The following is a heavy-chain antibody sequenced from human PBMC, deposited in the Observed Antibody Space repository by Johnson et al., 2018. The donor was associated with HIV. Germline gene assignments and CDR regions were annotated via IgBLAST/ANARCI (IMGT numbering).Heavy chain of an antibody. CDR1: GFTFSTYA. J-gene: IGHJ3*02. V-gene: IGHV3-66*02. CDR2: IYSGGST. CDR3: ARGGYYYDI. D-gene: IGHD3-10*01. Sequence: EVQVVESGGTLVQPGGSLRLSCAASGFTFSTYAMNWVRQAPGKGLEWVSVIYSGGSTYYADSVKGRFTISRDNSKNTLYLQMNSLRAEDTAVYSCARGGYYYDIWGQGTMVTVSS.